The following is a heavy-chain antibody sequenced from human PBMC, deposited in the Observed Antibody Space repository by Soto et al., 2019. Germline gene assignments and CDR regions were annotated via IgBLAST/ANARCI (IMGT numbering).Heavy chain of an antibody. V-gene: IGHV3-21*01. CDR1: GFTFTSYA. Sequence: GGSLRLSCAASGFTFTSYAMNWVRQTPTKGLEWVSAISSSSSYIYYADSVKGRFTISRDNAKNSPYLQMNSLRAEDTAVYYCARDHATSDYGMDVWGQGTTVTVSS. D-gene: IGHD1-1*01. CDR3: ARDHATSDYGMDV. J-gene: IGHJ6*02. CDR2: ISSSSSYI.